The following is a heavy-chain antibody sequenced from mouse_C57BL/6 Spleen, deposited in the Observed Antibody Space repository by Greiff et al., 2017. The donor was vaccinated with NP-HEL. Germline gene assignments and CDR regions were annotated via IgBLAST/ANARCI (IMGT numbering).Heavy chain of an antibody. CDR3: ACNSYFDY. V-gene: IGHV1-26*01. CDR2: INPNNGGT. Sequence: EVQLQQSGPELVKPGASVKISCKASGYTFTDYYMNWVKQSHGKSLEWIGDINPNNGGTSYNQKFKGKATLTVDKSSSTAYMELRSLTSEDSAVYYCACNSYFDYWGQGTTLTVSS. CDR1: GYTFTDYY. J-gene: IGHJ2*01. D-gene: IGHD2-1*01.